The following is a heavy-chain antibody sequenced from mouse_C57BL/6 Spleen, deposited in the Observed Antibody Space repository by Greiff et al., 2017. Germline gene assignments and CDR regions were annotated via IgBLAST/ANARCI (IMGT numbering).Heavy chain of an antibody. Sequence: QVQLKQSGAELVKPGASVKLSCKASGYTFTEYTIHWVKQRSGQGLEWIGWFYPGSGSIKYNEKFKDKATLTADKSSSTVYMELSRLTSEDSAVYFCARHEDVYYDGYYGGYYFDYWGQGTTLTVSS. CDR3: ARHEDVYYDGYYGGYYFDY. D-gene: IGHD2-3*01. V-gene: IGHV1-62-2*01. CDR2: FYPGSGSI. CDR1: GYTFTEYT. J-gene: IGHJ2*01.